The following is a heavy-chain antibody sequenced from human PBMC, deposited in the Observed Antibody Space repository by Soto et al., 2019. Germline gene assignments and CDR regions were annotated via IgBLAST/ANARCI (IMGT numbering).Heavy chain of an antibody. V-gene: IGHV1-46*03. CDR3: ARTIKGPRVRGVIITERSPYYFDY. CDR2: INPSGGST. J-gene: IGHJ4*02. CDR1: GYTFTSYY. Sequence: QVQLVQSGAEVKKPGASVKVSCKASGYTFTSYYMHWVRQAPGQGLEWMGIINPSGGSTSYAQKFQGRVTMTRDTSTSTVYMELSSLRSEDTAVYYCARTIKGPRVRGVIITERSPYYFDYWGQGTLVTVSS. D-gene: IGHD3-10*01.